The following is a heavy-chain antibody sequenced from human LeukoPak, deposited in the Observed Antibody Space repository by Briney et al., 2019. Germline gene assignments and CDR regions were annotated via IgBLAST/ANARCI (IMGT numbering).Heavy chain of an antibody. J-gene: IGHJ4*02. CDR1: GYSFTSYW. Sequence: GESLKISCKGSGYSFTSYWIGWVRQMPGKGLEWMGIIYPGDSDTRYSPSFQGQVTISADKSISTAYLQWSSLKASDTAMYYCARGTGWGSKRWYFDYWGQGTLVTVSS. D-gene: IGHD3-16*01. CDR3: ARGTGWGSKRWYFDY. CDR2: IYPGDSDT. V-gene: IGHV5-51*01.